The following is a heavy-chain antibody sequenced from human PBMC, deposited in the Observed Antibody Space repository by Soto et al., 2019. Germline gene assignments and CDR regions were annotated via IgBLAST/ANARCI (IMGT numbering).Heavy chain of an antibody. Sequence: RASVKVSCKASGGTFSSYAISWVRQAPGQGLEWMGGIIPIFGTANYAQKFQGRVTITADESTSTAYMELSSLRSEDTAVYYCARVPYYYESIDYWGQGTLVTVSS. CDR2: IIPIFGTA. CDR1: GGTFSSYA. J-gene: IGHJ4*02. D-gene: IGHD3-22*01. V-gene: IGHV1-69*13. CDR3: ARVPYYYESIDY.